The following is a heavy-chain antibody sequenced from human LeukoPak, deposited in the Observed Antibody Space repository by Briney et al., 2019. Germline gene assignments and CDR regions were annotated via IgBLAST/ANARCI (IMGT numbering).Heavy chain of an antibody. V-gene: IGHV3-30-3*01. CDR1: GFTFSSYA. J-gene: IGHJ5*02. Sequence: GGSLRLSCAASGFTFSSYAMHWVRQTPGKGLEWVAVISYDGSNKYYADSVKGRFTISRDNSKNTLYLQMNSLRAEDTAVYYCARPGVVYNWFDPWGQGTLVTVSS. D-gene: IGHD3-3*01. CDR2: ISYDGSNK. CDR3: ARPGVVYNWFDP.